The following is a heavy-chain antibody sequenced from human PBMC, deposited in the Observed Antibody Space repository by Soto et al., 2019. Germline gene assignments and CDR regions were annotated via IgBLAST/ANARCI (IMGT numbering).Heavy chain of an antibody. D-gene: IGHD6-13*01. V-gene: IGHV3-23*01. Sequence: GGSLRLSCAASGFTFSNAWMNWVRQAPGKGLEWVSAISGSGGSTYYADSVKGRFTISRDNSKNTLYLQMNSLRAEDTAVYYCAKDQIAAAGTPYDYWGQGTLVTVSS. CDR2: ISGSGGST. CDR1: GFTFSNAW. CDR3: AKDQIAAAGTPYDY. J-gene: IGHJ4*02.